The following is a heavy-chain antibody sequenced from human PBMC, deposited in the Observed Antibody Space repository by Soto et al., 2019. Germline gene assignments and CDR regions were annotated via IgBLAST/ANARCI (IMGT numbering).Heavy chain of an antibody. CDR3: ARDNDRLQLGGNYYYILDV. V-gene: IGHV1-69*12. Sequence: QVQLVQSGAEMKEPGSSVKVSCKTSGGTFSSSAISWLRQAPGQGLEWMGGIIPLFRTPDYAQKFQGRVTIAAYESTITAYMELSSLRSEDTAVYYCARDNDRLQLGGNYYYILDVWGQGTTITVSS. CDR1: GGTFSSSA. J-gene: IGHJ6*02. D-gene: IGHD4-4*01. CDR2: IIPLFRTP.